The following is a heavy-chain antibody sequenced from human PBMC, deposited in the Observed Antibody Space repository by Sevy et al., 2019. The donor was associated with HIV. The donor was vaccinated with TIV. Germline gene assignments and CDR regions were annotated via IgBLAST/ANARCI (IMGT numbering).Heavy chain of an antibody. CDR2: IKSKTDGGTT. V-gene: IGHV3-15*01. CDR3: TTDDYGDYGGLDY. CDR1: GFTFSNAW. D-gene: IGHD4-17*01. Sequence: GGSLRLSCAASGFTFSNAWMSWVRQAPGKGLEWVGRIKSKTDGGTTDYAAPVKGRFTISRDDSKNTLYRQMNSLKTEDTAVYYCTTDDYGDYGGLDYWGQGTLVTVSS. J-gene: IGHJ4*02.